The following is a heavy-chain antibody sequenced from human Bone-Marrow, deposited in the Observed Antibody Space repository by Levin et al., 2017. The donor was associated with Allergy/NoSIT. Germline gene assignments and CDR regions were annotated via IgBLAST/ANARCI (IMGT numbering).Heavy chain of an antibody. CDR1: RFTFSSYG. Sequence: GESLKISCAVSRFTFSSYGMHWVRQAPGKGLEWVAYISHDGGGRYYADVVKGRFTVSRDNFKNTLFLQMNGLRIDDTAVYYCAKDLSVRFYDTSGYFSAQDFWGQGALVTVSS. J-gene: IGHJ4*02. CDR3: AKDLSVRFYDTSGYFSAQDF. D-gene: IGHD3-22*01. V-gene: IGHV3-30*18. CDR2: ISHDGGGR.